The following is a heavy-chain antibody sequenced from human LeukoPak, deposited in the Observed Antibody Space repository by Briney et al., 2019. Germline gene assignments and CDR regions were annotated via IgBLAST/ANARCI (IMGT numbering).Heavy chain of an antibody. D-gene: IGHD6-19*01. Sequence: SETLSLTCTVSGGSISSSSHYWGWIRQPPGKGLEWIGSMYYSGSTYYNPSLKSRGTISVDTSKNQFSLKLSSVTAADTAVYYCARDDGSGWSLFDYWGQGTLVTVSS. CDR1: GGSISSSSHY. J-gene: IGHJ4*02. CDR2: MYYSGST. CDR3: ARDDGSGWSLFDY. V-gene: IGHV4-39*07.